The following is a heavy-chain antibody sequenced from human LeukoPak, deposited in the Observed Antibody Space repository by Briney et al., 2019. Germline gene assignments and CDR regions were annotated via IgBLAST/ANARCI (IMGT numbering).Heavy chain of an antibody. CDR1: GYTLTELS. CDR2: FDPEDGET. V-gene: IGHV1-24*01. CDR3: ATDPRYCSSTSCS. J-gene: IGHJ5*02. Sequence: GASVKVSCKVSGYTLTELSMHWVRQAPGKGLEWMGGFDPEDGETIYAQRFQGRVTMTEDTSTDTAYMELSSLRSEDTAVYYCATDPRYCSSTSCSWGQGTLVTVSS. D-gene: IGHD2-2*01.